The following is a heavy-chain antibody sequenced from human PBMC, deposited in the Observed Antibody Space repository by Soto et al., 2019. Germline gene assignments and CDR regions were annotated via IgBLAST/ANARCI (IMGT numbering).Heavy chain of an antibody. V-gene: IGHV3-74*01. CDR3: ARYSKGGNDFDY. D-gene: IGHD3-16*01. CDR1: GFTFRSYW. CDR2: INSDGSST. J-gene: IGHJ4*02. Sequence: PGGSLRLSCAASGFTFRSYWMHWVRQTPERGLLWVSRINSDGSSTTYAASVKDRFTISRDNAKNTLYLQMNSLRAEDTAMYYCARYSKGGNDFDYWGQGTLVTVSS.